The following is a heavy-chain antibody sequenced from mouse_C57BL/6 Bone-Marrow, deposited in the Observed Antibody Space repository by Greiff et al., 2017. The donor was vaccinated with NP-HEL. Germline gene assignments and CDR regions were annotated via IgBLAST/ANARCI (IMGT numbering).Heavy chain of an antibody. CDR3: ARPLSSPDY. CDR2: INPYNGGT. CDR1: GYTFTDYY. J-gene: IGHJ2*01. Sequence: EVKLLESGPVLVKPGASVKMSCKASGYTFTDYYMNWVKQSHGKSLEWIGVINPYNGGTSYNQKFKGKATLTVDKSSSTAYMELNSLTSEDSAVYYCARPLSSPDYWGQGTTLTVSS. D-gene: IGHD6-1*01. V-gene: IGHV1-19*01.